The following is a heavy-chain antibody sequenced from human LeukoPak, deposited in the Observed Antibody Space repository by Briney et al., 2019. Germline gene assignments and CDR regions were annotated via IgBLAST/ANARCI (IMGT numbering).Heavy chain of an antibody. CDR3: ATLKGDYYDFWSGYHQFDY. J-gene: IGHJ4*02. CDR1: GGSFSGYY. D-gene: IGHD3-3*01. V-gene: IGHV4-34*01. CDR2: INHSGST. Sequence: SETLSLTCAVHGGSFSGYYWSWIRQPPGKGLEWIGEINHSGSTNYNPSLKSRVTISVDTSKNQFSLKLSSVTAADTAVYYCATLKGDYYDFWSGYHQFDYWGQGTLVTVSS.